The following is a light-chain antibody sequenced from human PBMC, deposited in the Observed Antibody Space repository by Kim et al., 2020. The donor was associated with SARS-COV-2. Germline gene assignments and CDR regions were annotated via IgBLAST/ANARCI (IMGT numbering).Light chain of an antibody. CDR1: QSVSSSF. CDR2: GAS. CDR3: QQYGRSPTT. V-gene: IGKV3-20*01. J-gene: IGKJ5*01. Sequence: CPAERAILSCRASQSVSSSFLAWYQHKPGQSPRLLIHGASSRATGVPDRFRGGGSGTDFTLTITRLEPEDFAVYYCQQYGRSPTTFGQGTRLEIK.